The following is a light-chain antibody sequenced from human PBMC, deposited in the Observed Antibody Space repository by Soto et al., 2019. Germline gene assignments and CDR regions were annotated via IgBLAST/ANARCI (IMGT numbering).Light chain of an antibody. CDR1: SSDVGGYNY. J-gene: IGLJ3*02. Sequence: QSVLTQPASVSGSPGQSITISCTGTSSDVGGYNYVSWYQQHPGKAPKLMIYEVSNRPSGVSNRFSGTKSGNTASLTISGLQDEDAADYYCSSYTSSSTVFGGGTKVTVL. CDR2: EVS. V-gene: IGLV2-14*01. CDR3: SSYTSSSTV.